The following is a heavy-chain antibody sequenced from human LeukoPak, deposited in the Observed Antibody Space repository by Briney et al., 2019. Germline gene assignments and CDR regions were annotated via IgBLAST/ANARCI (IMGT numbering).Heavy chain of an antibody. CDR1: GFTVSNNY. J-gene: IGHJ3*02. V-gene: IGHV3-53*01. D-gene: IGHD6-13*01. Sequence: GGSLRLSCAASGFTVSNNYMSWVRQAPGKGLEWVSVIYSGGSTYYADSVKGRFTISRDNAKNSLYLQMNSLRAEDTAVYYCARDVGYSSSWYENAFDIWGQGTMVTVSS. CDR2: IYSGGST. CDR3: ARDVGYSSSWYENAFDI.